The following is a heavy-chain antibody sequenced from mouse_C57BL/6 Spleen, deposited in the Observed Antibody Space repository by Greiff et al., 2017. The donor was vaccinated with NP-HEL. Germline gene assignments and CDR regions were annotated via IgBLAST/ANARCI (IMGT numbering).Heavy chain of an antibody. CDR2: IRLKSDNYAT. V-gene: IGHV6-3*01. D-gene: IGHD1-1*01. CDR1: GFTFSNYW. J-gene: IGHJ1*03. Sequence: EVKLEESGGGLVQPGGSMKLSCVASGFTFSNYWMNWVRQSPEKGLEWVAQIRLKSDNYATHYAESVKGRFTISRDDSKSSVYLQMNNLRAEDTGIYYCTPTVVGYFDVWGTGTTVTVSS. CDR3: TPTVVGYFDV.